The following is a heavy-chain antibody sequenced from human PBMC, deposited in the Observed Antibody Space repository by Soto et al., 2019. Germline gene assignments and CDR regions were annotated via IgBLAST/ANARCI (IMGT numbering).Heavy chain of an antibody. CDR1: GFTVSSNY. J-gene: IGHJ6*02. D-gene: IGHD3-3*01. V-gene: IGHV3-53*01. CDR3: AREQTYDFWSGYSDYGMDV. Sequence: GGSLRLSCAASGFTVSSNYMSWVRQAPGKGLEWVSVIYSGGSTYYADSVKGRFTISRDNSKNTLYLQMNSLRAEDTAVYYCAREQTYDFWSGYSDYGMDVWGQGTTVTVSS. CDR2: IYSGGST.